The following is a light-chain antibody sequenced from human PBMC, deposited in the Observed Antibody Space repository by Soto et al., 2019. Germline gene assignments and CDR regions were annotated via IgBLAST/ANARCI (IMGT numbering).Light chain of an antibody. CDR3: QQYNSYSWT. J-gene: IGKJ1*01. CDR2: KAS. V-gene: IGKV1-5*03. Sequence: DIQMTLSPSTLSASVGDRVTIACRASQSISNYLAWYQQKPGKAPKLLIYKASSLESGVPSRFSGSGSGTEFTLTISSLQPDDFATYYCQQYNSYSWTFGQGTKVDIK. CDR1: QSISNY.